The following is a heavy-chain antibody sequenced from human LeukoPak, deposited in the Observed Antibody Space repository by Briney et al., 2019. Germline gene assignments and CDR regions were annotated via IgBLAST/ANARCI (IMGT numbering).Heavy chain of an antibody. V-gene: IGHV3-23*01. Sequence: GGSLRLSCAASGFTFSDYALGWVRQAPGRGLEWVATLSGSGAGTYYSDSVQGRFTISRDNSKRTLFLQMNSLRAEDTALYYCAKGKLYLYGDYYFDYWGQGTLVTVSS. CDR3: AKGKLYLYGDYYFDY. J-gene: IGHJ4*02. D-gene: IGHD4-17*01. CDR1: GFTFSDYA. CDR2: LSGSGAGT.